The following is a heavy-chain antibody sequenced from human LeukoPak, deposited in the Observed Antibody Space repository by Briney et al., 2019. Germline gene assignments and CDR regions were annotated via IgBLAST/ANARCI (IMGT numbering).Heavy chain of an antibody. Sequence: GRSLRLSCAASGFTFSSYAMHWVRQAPGKGLEWVAVISYDGSNKYYADSVKGRFTISRDNSKNTLYLQMNSLRAEDTAVYYCARDQWLVRDDAFDIWGQGTMVTVSS. CDR1: GFTFSSYA. V-gene: IGHV3-30*04. CDR3: ARDQWLVRDDAFDI. CDR2: ISYDGSNK. D-gene: IGHD6-19*01. J-gene: IGHJ3*02.